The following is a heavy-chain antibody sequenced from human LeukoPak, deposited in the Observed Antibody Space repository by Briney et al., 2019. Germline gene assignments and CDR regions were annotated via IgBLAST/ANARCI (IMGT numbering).Heavy chain of an antibody. Sequence: SETLSLTCIVSGGSISSYYWSWIRQPAGKGLEWIGRIYTSGSTNYNPSLKSRVTMSVDTSKNQFSLKLSSVTAADTAVYYCARGWRYYDSGSYYTTSRLTEYFQHWGQGTLVTVSS. V-gene: IGHV4-4*07. CDR1: GGSISSYY. CDR3: ARGWRYYDSGSYYTTSRLTEYFQH. D-gene: IGHD3-10*01. J-gene: IGHJ1*01. CDR2: IYTSGST.